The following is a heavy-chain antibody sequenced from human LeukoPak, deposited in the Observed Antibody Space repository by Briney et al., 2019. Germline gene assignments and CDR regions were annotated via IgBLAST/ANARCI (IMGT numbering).Heavy chain of an antibody. J-gene: IGHJ4*02. Sequence: PGRSLRLSCAASGFTFSSHGMHWVRQAPGKGLEWVAVISYDGNNKYYPDSVKGRLTISRDNAKNSLYLQMNSLRAEDTAVYYCARDAKYYDFWSGYPYYFDYWGQGTLVTVSS. V-gene: IGHV3-30*03. CDR3: ARDAKYYDFWSGYPYYFDY. D-gene: IGHD3-3*01. CDR2: ISYDGNNK. CDR1: GFTFSSHG.